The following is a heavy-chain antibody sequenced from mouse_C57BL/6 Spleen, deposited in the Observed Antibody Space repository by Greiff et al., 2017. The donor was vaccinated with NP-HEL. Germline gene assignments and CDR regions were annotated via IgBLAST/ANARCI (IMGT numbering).Heavy chain of an antibody. V-gene: IGHV1-39*01. CDR3: ARSDYYGSSLIAY. CDR1: GYSFTDYN. D-gene: IGHD1-1*01. CDR2: INPNYGTT. Sequence: VQLQQSGPELVKPGASVKISCKASGYSFTDYNMNWVKQSNGKSLEWIGVINPNYGTTSYNQKFKGKATLTVDQSSSTAYMQLHILTSEDSAFYYCARSDYYGSSLIAYWGPGTLVTVSA. J-gene: IGHJ3*01.